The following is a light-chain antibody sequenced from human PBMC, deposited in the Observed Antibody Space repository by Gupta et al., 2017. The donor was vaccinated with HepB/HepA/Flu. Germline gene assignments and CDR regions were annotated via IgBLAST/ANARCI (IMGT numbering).Light chain of an antibody. Sequence: IVMAQSPATLSVSPGERATLSCRASQSVNSNLAWYQQKPGQAPRLLIYGASSRATGSPARFSGSASGTEFTLTISSLQSEDFAVYYCQQYNNWPLLTFGGGTRVEIK. CDR1: QSVNSN. CDR3: QQYNNWPLLT. J-gene: IGKJ4*01. CDR2: GAS. V-gene: IGKV3-15*01.